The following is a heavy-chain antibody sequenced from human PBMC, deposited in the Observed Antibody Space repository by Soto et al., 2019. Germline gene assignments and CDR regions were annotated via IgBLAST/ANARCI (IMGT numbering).Heavy chain of an antibody. CDR3: ASPSLWGSSADAFDI. D-gene: IGHD2-21*01. V-gene: IGHV5-51*01. CDR2: IYPGDSDT. CDR1: GYSFTSYW. Sequence: GGSLRLSCKGSGYSFTSYWIGWVRQMPGKGLEWMGIIYPGDSDTRYSPSFQGQVTISADKSISTAYLQWSSLKASDTAMYYCASPSLWGSSADAFDIWGQGTMVTVSS. J-gene: IGHJ3*02.